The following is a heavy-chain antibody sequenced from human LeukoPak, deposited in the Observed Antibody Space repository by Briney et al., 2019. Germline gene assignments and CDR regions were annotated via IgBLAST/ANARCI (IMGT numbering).Heavy chain of an antibody. CDR1: GYTFTSYY. D-gene: IGHD6-13*01. V-gene: IGHV1-46*01. CDR2: IDPSGGST. CDR3: ARTYSSSDEFDY. Sequence: ASVKVSCKASGYTFTSYYIHWVRQAPGQGLEWMGIIDPSGGSTTYAQKFQGRVAMTRDTSTSRVYMEVSSLRSEDTAVYYCARTYSSSDEFDYWGQGTLVTVSS. J-gene: IGHJ4*02.